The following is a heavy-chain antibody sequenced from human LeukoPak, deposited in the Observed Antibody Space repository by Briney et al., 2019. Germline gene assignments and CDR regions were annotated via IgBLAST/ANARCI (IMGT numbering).Heavy chain of an antibody. CDR1: GGSFSGYY. CDR2: INHSGST. D-gene: IGHD3-10*01. CDR3: ARHADDGSGPGRNYYYYYMDV. J-gene: IGHJ6*03. Sequence: SETLSLTCAVYGGSFSGYYWSWIRQPPGKGLEWIGEINHSGSTNYNPSLKSRVTISVDTSKNQFSLKLSSVTAADTAVYYCARHADDGSGPGRNYYYYYMDVWGKGTTVTISS. V-gene: IGHV4-34*01.